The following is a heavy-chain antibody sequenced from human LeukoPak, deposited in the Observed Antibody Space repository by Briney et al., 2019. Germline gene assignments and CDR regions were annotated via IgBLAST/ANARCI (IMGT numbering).Heavy chain of an antibody. D-gene: IGHD2-2*01. J-gene: IGHJ4*02. CDR1: GFNFRIYG. CDR3: AKGNYQLPIDY. V-gene: IGHV3-30*18. Sequence: GGSLRLSCAAAGFNFRIYGMHWVRQAPGKGLEWVAVISYDGSNKYYADSVKGRFTISRDNSKNTLYLQMNSLRAEDTAVYYCAKGNYQLPIDYWGQGTLVTVSS. CDR2: ISYDGSNK.